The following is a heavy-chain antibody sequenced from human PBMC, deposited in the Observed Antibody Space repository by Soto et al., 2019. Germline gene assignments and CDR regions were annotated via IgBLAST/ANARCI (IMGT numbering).Heavy chain of an antibody. D-gene: IGHD6-19*01. CDR1: GFTFSNYW. J-gene: IGHJ4*02. V-gene: IGHV3-7*03. CDR2: IKEDGSEK. CDR3: VRFSILVSGRGRRAFFDS. Sequence: EVQLVESGGGLVQPGGSLRLSCAASGFTFSNYWMSWVRQVPGKGLAWVSNIKEDGSEKYYVDSVKGRFTISRDNAKNSVHLHMNSLRDEDTAVSYCVRFSILVSGRGRRAFFDSWDQGTPVTVSS.